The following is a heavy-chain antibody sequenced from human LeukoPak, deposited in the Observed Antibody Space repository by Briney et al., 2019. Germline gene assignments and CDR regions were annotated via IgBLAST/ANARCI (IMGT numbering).Heavy chain of an antibody. Sequence: SETLSLTCTVSGGSVSSGSYYWSWIRQPPGKGLEWIAYIYDSGFTNYDPSLESRVTISVDTSKNQFSLKLSTVTAADTALYYCARGRAYTYGIDCWGQGTLVTVSS. CDR1: GGSVSSGSYY. CDR3: ARGRAYTYGIDC. V-gene: IGHV4-61*01. J-gene: IGHJ4*02. CDR2: IYDSGFT. D-gene: IGHD5-18*01.